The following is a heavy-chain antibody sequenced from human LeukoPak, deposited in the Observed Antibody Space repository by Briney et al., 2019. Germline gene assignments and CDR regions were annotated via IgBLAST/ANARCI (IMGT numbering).Heavy chain of an antibody. CDR2: IYYSGST. CDR1: GGSISSSSYY. CDR3: ARPASSTNNAFDI. Sequence: PSETLSLTCTVSGGSISSSSYYWGWIRQPPGQGLEWIGSIYYSGSTYYNPSLKSRVTISVDTSKNQFSLKLSSVTAADTAVYYCARPASSTNNAFDIWGQGTMVTVSS. J-gene: IGHJ3*02. D-gene: IGHD2-2*01. V-gene: IGHV4-39*01.